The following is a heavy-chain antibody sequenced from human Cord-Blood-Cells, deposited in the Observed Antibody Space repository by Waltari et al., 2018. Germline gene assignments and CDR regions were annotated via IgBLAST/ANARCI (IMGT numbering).Heavy chain of an antibody. D-gene: IGHD6-19*01. Sequence: EVQLVESGGGLVQPGGSLRLSCAASGFTFSSYWMSWVRQAPGTGLEWVANIKQDGSEKYYVDSVKGRFTISRDNAKNSLYLQMNSLRAEDTAVYYCARDRGGSGWYKDYYYMDVWGKGTTVTVSS. CDR2: IKQDGSEK. CDR1: GFTFSSYW. V-gene: IGHV3-7*01. CDR3: ARDRGGSGWYKDYYYMDV. J-gene: IGHJ6*03.